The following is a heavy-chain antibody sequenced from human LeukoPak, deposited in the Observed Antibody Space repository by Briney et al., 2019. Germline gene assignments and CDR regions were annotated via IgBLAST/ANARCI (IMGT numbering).Heavy chain of an antibody. CDR3: AKRGGAGSFDY. Sequence: GGSLRLSCAVSGFRFDNYAMSWVRQAPGKGLDWVSTISATGDSTYYADSVKGRFTVSRDNSKNTVYLQLNSLSAEDTAVYYCAKRGGAGSFDYWGQGTLVTVSS. CDR1: GFRFDNYA. V-gene: IGHV3-23*01. J-gene: IGHJ4*02. D-gene: IGHD1-26*01. CDR2: ISATGDST.